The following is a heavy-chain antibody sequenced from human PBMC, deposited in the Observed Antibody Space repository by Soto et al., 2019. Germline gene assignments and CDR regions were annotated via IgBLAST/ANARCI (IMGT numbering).Heavy chain of an antibody. D-gene: IGHD1-1*01. J-gene: IGHJ6*02. Sequence: DSVKVSCKASGYTFTSYYMHWVRQAPGQGLEWMGIINPSGGSTSYAQKFQGRVTMTRDTSTSTVYMELSSLRSEDTAVYYCARMEEPPSGTTYYAMDVWGPGTTVTLSS. CDR1: GYTFTSYY. CDR2: INPSGGST. CDR3: ARMEEPPSGTTYYAMDV. V-gene: IGHV1-46*01.